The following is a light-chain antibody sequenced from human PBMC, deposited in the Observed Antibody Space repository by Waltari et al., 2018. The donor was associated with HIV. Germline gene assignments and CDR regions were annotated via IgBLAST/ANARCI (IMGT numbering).Light chain of an antibody. CDR3: QQYGSSPWT. J-gene: IGKJ1*01. CDR2: GAS. Sequence: EIVLTQSPGTLSLSPGERATLSCRASQSVSSSYLACYQQKPGQAPRLPIYGASSRATGIPDRFSGSGSGTDFTLTISRLEPEDFAVYYCQQYGSSPWTFGQGTKVEIK. V-gene: IGKV3-20*01. CDR1: QSVSSSY.